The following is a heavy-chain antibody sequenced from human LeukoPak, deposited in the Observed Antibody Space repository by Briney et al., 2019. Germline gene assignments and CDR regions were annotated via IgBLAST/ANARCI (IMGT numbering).Heavy chain of an antibody. V-gene: IGHV5-51*01. J-gene: IGHJ4*02. D-gene: IGHD4-17*01. CDR1: GYSFTSYW. CDR3: APSGDYVFHYFKH. Sequence: AGESLKISCKGSGYSFTSYWIGWVRQMPGKGLEWMGIIYPGDSDTRYSPSFQGQVTISADKSISTAYLQWSSLKAPDTAIYYCAPSGDYVFHYFKHWGQGTLVNVSS. CDR2: IYPGDSDT.